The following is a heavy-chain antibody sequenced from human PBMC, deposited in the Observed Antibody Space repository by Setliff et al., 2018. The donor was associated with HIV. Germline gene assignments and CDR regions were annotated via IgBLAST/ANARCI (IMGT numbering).Heavy chain of an antibody. CDR3: ARLSWDVDD. V-gene: IGHV4-39*01. CDR2: IFYSGNT. J-gene: IGHJ4*02. CDR1: GDSISSSSYH. Sequence: PSETLSLTCTVSGDSISSSSYHWGWIRQPPGKGLEWIGNIFYSGNTYYNPSLQSRITMSIDTSKNQFSLNLDSVTAADTAVYYCARLSWDVDDWGQGTLVTVSS. D-gene: IGHD1-26*01.